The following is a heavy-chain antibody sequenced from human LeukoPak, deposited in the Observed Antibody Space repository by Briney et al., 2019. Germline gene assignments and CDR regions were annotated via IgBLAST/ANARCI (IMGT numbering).Heavy chain of an antibody. V-gene: IGHV3-21*01. D-gene: IGHD3-22*01. CDR1: GFTVSSNY. CDR2: ISSSSSYI. J-gene: IGHJ6*02. Sequence: GGSLRLSCAASGFTVSSNYMSWVRQAPGKGLEWVSSISSSSSYIYYADSVKGRFTISRDNAKNSLYLQMNSLRAEDTAVYYCARDYDSTPYYYYGMDVWGQGTTVTVSS. CDR3: ARDYDSTPYYYYGMDV.